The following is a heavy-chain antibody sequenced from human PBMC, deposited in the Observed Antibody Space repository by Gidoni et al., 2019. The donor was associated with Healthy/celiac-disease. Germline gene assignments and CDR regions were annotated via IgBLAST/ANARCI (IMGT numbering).Heavy chain of an antibody. Sequence: EVQLLESGGGLVQPGGSLRLSCAASGFPFSSYAMSWVRQAPGKGLEWVSAISGSGGSTYYADSVKGRFTISRDNSKNTLYLQMNSLRAEDTAVYYCAKDRGYSYVPFDYWGQGTLVTVSS. CDR2: ISGSGGST. D-gene: IGHD5-18*01. V-gene: IGHV3-23*01. CDR1: GFPFSSYA. J-gene: IGHJ4*02. CDR3: AKDRGYSYVPFDY.